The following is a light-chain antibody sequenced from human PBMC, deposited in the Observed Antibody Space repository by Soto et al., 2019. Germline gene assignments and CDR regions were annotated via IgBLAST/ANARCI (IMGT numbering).Light chain of an antibody. V-gene: IGKV3-20*01. CDR2: DAS. Sequence: EIVLTQSPGTLSLSPGERATLSCRASQSVSSSYLAWYQQKPGQAPRLLIYDASSRATGIPDRFSGSGSGTDFTLTISRLEPEDCAVYYCQQYGSSPPFGGGTKVEIK. CDR1: QSVSSSY. CDR3: QQYGSSPP. J-gene: IGKJ4*01.